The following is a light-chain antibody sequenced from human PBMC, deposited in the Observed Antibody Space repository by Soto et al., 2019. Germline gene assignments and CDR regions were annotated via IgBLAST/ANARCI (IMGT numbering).Light chain of an antibody. CDR1: SSDVGGYNY. Sequence: QSALTQPRSVSGSPGQSVTISCTGTSSDVGGYNYVSWYQQHPGKAPKLIIYDVSKWPSGVPDRFSGSKSGNTASLTISGXQAEDEADYYCCSYAGNSLWVFGGGTKVTVL. CDR2: DVS. J-gene: IGLJ3*02. CDR3: CSYAGNSLWV. V-gene: IGLV2-11*01.